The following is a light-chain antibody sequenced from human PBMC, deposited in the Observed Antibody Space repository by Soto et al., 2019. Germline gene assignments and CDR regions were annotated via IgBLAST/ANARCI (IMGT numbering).Light chain of an antibody. V-gene: IGKV4-1*01. CDR1: QSVLHTSNNKNY. J-gene: IGKJ1*01. Sequence: DIVMTQSPDSLAVSLGERATINCKSSQSVLHTSNNKNYLAWYQQKPGQPPKLLIHWASTRQSGVPDRISGSGSATDFTLTISSLQAEDVAVYYCQQYYVTPQTFGQGTKVEIK. CDR2: WAS. CDR3: QQYYVTPQT.